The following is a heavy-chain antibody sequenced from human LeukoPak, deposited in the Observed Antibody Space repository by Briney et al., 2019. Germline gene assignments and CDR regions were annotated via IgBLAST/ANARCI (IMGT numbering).Heavy chain of an antibody. J-gene: IGHJ2*01. CDR3: AKEGNSGCFDL. D-gene: IGHD3-10*01. CDR2: ISWNSGSI. CDR1: GITFSSYA. V-gene: IGHV3-9*01. Sequence: PGGSLRLSCAASGITFSSYAMSWVRQAPGKGLEWVSGISWNSGSIGYADSVKGRFTISRDNAKNSLYLQMNSLRAEDTALYYCAKEGNSGCFDLWGRGTLVTVSS.